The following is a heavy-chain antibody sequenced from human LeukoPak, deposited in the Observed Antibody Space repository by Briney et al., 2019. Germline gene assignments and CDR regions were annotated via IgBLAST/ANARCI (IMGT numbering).Heavy chain of an antibody. CDR3: ARGPYSSSPRLAYYYGTDV. V-gene: IGHV1-69*13. CDR2: IIPIFGTA. CDR1: GYTFTSYG. D-gene: IGHD6-6*01. Sequence: GASVKVSCKASGYTFTSYGISWVRQAPGQGLEWMGGIIPIFGTANYAQKFQGRVTITADESTSTAYMELSSLRSEDTAVYYCARGPYSSSPRLAYYYGTDVWGQGTTVTVSS. J-gene: IGHJ6*02.